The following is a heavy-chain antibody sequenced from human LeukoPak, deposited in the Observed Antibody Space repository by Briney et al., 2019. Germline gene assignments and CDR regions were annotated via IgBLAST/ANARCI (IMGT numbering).Heavy chain of an antibody. CDR1: GGSLSSYY. J-gene: IGHJ4*02. D-gene: IGHD1-26*01. CDR3: ARGFRGASFDY. V-gene: IGHV4-4*07. CDR2: IYTSGST. Sequence: SETLSLTCSVSGGSLSSYYWNWIRQPAGKGLEWIGHIYTSGSTNYNPALKSRVTISVDTSKNQFSLKLSSVTAADTAVYYCARGFRGASFDYWGQGTLVTVSS.